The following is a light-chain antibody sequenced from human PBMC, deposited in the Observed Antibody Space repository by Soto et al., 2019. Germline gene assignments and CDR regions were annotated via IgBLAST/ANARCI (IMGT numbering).Light chain of an antibody. CDR3: ETWDRNTRV. CDR2: LEGSGGY. CDR1: GGHSSYT. V-gene: IGLV4-60*03. Sequence: QSVLTQSSSASASLGSSVKLTCTLSGGHSSYTIAWHQQQQGKAPRHLMKLEGSGGYSKGSGVPDRFSGSSSGADRHLTISNHQSEDEADYYCETWDRNTRVFGGGTKLTVL. J-gene: IGLJ3*02.